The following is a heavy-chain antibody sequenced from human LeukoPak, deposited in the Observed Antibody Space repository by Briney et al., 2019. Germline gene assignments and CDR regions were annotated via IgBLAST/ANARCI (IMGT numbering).Heavy chain of an antibody. CDR3: ARVEMATMVHY. J-gene: IGHJ4*02. Sequence: ASVKVSCKASGYTFTSYYMHWVRQAPGQGLEWMGIINPSGGSTSYAQKFQGRVTMTRDTSTSTVYMELSSLRSEDTDVYYCARVEMATMVHYWGQGTLVTVSS. D-gene: IGHD5-24*01. V-gene: IGHV1-46*01. CDR2: INPSGGST. CDR1: GYTFTSYY.